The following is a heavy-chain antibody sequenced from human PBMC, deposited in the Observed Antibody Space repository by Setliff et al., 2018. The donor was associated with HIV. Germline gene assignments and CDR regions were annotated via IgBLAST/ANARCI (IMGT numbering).Heavy chain of an antibody. J-gene: IGHJ3*02. Sequence: ASVKVSCKASGGTLNSYAINWVRQAPGQGLEWMGGIITVFGAANYAQKFQGRVTITADESTSTAYTDLSSLRSEDTAVYYCARSGTHLEESRGSSAWVSAAFDIWGQGTMVTVSS. CDR1: GGTLNSYA. CDR2: IITVFGAA. CDR3: ARSGTHLEESRGSSAWVSAAFDI. V-gene: IGHV1-69*13. D-gene: IGHD3-16*01.